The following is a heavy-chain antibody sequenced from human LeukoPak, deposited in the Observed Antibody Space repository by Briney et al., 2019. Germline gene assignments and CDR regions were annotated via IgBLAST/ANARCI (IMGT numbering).Heavy chain of an antibody. J-gene: IGHJ4*02. CDR2: TYYSGSI. D-gene: IGHD6-19*01. CDR3: ARQSSGIDY. CDR1: GYSISSGYY. V-gene: IGHV4-38-2*01. Sequence: SETLSLTCAVSGYSISSGYYWGWIRQPPGKGLEWIGNTYYSGSIYYNPSLKSRVFISVDTSKNHFSLILSSVTAADTAVYYCARQSSGIDYWGQGTLVTVSS.